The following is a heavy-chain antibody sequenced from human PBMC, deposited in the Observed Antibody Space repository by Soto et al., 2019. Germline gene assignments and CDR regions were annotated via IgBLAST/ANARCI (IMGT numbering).Heavy chain of an antibody. CDR3: ARERKGYYDFGSGPQNYYYYYGMDV. J-gene: IGHJ6*02. D-gene: IGHD3-3*01. CDR2: IIPILGIA. V-gene: IGHV1-69*04. CDR1: GCTFSSYA. Sequence: ASVKVSCKASGCTFSSYAISWVRQAPGQGLEWMGRIIPILGIANYAQKFQGRVTITADKSTSTAYMELSSLRSEDTAVYYCARERKGYYDFGSGPQNYYYYYGMDVWGQGTTVTVSS.